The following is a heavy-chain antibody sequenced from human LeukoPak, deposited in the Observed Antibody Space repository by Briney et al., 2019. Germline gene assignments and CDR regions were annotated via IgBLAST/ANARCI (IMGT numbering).Heavy chain of an antibody. Sequence: ASVKVSCKASGYTFTSYGISWARQAPGQGLEWMGWISAYNGNTNYAQKLQGRVTMTTDTSTSTAYMELRSLRSDDTAVYYCARGVPYGVTNQYYFDYWGQGTLVTVSS. J-gene: IGHJ4*02. CDR2: ISAYNGNT. D-gene: IGHD4-17*01. CDR1: GYTFTSYG. CDR3: ARGVPYGVTNQYYFDY. V-gene: IGHV1-18*01.